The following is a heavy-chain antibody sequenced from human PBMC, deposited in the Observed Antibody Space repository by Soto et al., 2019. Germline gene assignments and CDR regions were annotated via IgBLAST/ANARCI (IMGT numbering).Heavy chain of an antibody. D-gene: IGHD3-22*01. CDR3: ARPYYDSSGYYLPFDY. Sequence: GGSLRLSCAASGFTSSSYAMHWVRQAPGKGLEWVAVISYDGSNKYYADSVKGRFTISRDNSKNTLYLQMNSLRAEDTAVYYCARPYYDSSGYYLPFDYWGQGTLVTVSS. V-gene: IGHV3-30*04. CDR1: GFTSSSYA. J-gene: IGHJ4*02. CDR2: ISYDGSNK.